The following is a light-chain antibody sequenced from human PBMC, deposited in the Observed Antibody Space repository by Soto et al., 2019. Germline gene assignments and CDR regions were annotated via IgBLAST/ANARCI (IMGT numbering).Light chain of an antibody. CDR3: QGHGNWPRRT. J-gene: IGKJ3*01. V-gene: IGKV3-11*01. CDR2: DTS. CDR1: ENLYTY. Sequence: ETVLTQSPATLSLSPGETATLSCRASENLYTYLAWLQQKPGQAPRLLIYDTSIRATGVPARFSGSGSGADYTLTIRSLEPDDFAVYFCQGHGNWPRRTFGPGTKVDLK.